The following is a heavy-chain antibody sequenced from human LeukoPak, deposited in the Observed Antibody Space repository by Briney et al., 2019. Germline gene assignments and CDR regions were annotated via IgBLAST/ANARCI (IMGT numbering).Heavy chain of an antibody. CDR2: IYYSGST. J-gene: IGHJ3*02. CDR3: ARGGYYDSSDAFDI. D-gene: IGHD3-22*01. Sequence: ASETLSLTCTVSGGSISSYYWSWIRQPPGKGLEWIGYIYYSGSTNYNPSLKSRATISVDTSKNQFSLKLSSVTAADTAVYYCARGGYYDSSDAFDIWGQGTMVTVSS. V-gene: IGHV4-59*01. CDR1: GGSISSYY.